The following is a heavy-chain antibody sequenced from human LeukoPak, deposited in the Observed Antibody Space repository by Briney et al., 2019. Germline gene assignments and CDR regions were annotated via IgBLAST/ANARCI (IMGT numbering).Heavy chain of an antibody. D-gene: IGHD4-11*01. CDR3: AKDDPNDYMPWIY. J-gene: IGHJ4*02. CDR2: ISYDGSNK. V-gene: IGHV3-30*12. Sequence: GRSLRLSCAASGFTFSSYGMHWVRQAPGKGLEWVAVISYDGSNKYYADSVKGRFTISRDNSKNTLYLQMNSLRADDTAVYYCAKDDPNDYMPWIYWGQGTLVTVSS. CDR1: GFTFSSYG.